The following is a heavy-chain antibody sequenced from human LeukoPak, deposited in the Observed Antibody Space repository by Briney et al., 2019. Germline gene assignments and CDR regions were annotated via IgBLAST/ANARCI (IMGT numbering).Heavy chain of an antibody. CDR2: ISGGGDTT. Sequence: PGGSLRLACVASGFTFSNYAMSWVRQAPGKGLEWISGISGGGDTTYYADSVKGRFTISRDNSKNTVYLQMNSLRADDTAVYYCAKDQEVFSSSVVTHWGQGTLVTVSS. V-gene: IGHV3-23*01. J-gene: IGHJ4*02. CDR1: GFTFSNYA. CDR3: AKDQEVFSSSVVTH. D-gene: IGHD3-3*02.